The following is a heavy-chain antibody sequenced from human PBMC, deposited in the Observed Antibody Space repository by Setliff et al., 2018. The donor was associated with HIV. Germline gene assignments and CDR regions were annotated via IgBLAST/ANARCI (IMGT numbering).Heavy chain of an antibody. Sequence: SETLSLTCAVYGGSFNDYYWSWIRQPPGKGLEWIGEIIHSGSINYNPSLKSRVTISVDTYNNQFSLNMNSVNAADTAVYYCARGAFIGYGWSYFGMDVWGQGTTVTAP. J-gene: IGHJ6*02. CDR1: GGSFNDYY. CDR3: ARGAFIGYGWSYFGMDV. D-gene: IGHD3-22*01. CDR2: IIHSGSI. V-gene: IGHV4-34*01.